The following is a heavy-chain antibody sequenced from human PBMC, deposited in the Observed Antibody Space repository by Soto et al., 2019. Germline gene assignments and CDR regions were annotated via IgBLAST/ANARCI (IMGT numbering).Heavy chain of an antibody. J-gene: IGHJ6*02. CDR2: IYYSGSP. CDR3: ARHPPGWGGNWKDCYYYYGMDV. D-gene: IGHD1-1*01. Sequence: SETLSLTCTVSGGSISSSSYYWGWIRQPPGKGLEWIGSIYYSGSPYYNPSLKSRVTISVDTSRNQFSLKLSSVTAADTAVYYCARHPPGWGGNWKDCYYYYGMDVWGQGTTVTVSS. V-gene: IGHV4-39*01. CDR1: GGSISSSSYY.